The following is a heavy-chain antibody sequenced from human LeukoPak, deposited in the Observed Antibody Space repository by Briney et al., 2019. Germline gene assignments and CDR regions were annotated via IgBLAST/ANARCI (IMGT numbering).Heavy chain of an antibody. D-gene: IGHD4-11*01. CDR1: GGSIISGGYY. J-gene: IGHJ4*02. Sequence: PSQTLSLTCTVSGGSIISGGYYWXWIRQHPGXXXXWIGYIYYSGSTYYNPSLKSRLTISLDTSKNQSSLKLSSVTAADTAVYYCARGLTTTVFDYWGQGTLVTVSS. V-gene: IGHV4-31*03. CDR2: IYYSGST. CDR3: ARGLTTTVFDY.